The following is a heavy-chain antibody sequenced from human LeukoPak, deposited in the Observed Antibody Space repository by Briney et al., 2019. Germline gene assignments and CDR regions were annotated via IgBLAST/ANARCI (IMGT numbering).Heavy chain of an antibody. CDR3: ARSARITIFGVAFPYSYGMDV. CDR1: GGSFSGYY. J-gene: IGHJ6*04. D-gene: IGHD3-3*01. Sequence: SETLSLTCAVYGGSFSGYYWSWIRQPPGKGLEWIGEINHSGSTNYNPSLKSRVTISVDTSKNQFSLKLSSVTAADTAVYYCARSARITIFGVAFPYSYGMDVGGKGTTVTVSS. V-gene: IGHV4-34*01. CDR2: INHSGST.